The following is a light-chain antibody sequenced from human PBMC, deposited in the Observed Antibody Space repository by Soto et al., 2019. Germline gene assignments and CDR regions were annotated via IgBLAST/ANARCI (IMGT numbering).Light chain of an antibody. Sequence: ALTQPASVSGSPGQSITISCTGSGRDIGAYDYVSWYQQHPGKAPKLLIYGVKNRPSGVSYRFSASKSAFTASLTISGLQAEDEAHYYCSSYTTSYFDVFGPGTKVTVL. V-gene: IGLV2-14*01. J-gene: IGLJ1*01. CDR3: SSYTTSYFDV. CDR2: GVK. CDR1: GRDIGAYDY.